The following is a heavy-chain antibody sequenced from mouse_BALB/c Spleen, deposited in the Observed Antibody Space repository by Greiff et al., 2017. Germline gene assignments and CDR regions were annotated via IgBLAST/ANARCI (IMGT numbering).Heavy chain of an antibody. CDR1: GFTFSSYG. CDR3: ARYYDYDEGAMDY. V-gene: IGHV5-6-3*01. D-gene: IGHD2-4*01. J-gene: IGHJ4*01. Sequence: EVQVVESGGGLVQPGGSLKLSCAASGFTFSSYGMSWVRQTPDKRLELVATINSNGGSTYYPDSVKGRFTISRDNAKNTLYLQMSSLKSEDTAMYYCARYYDYDEGAMDYWGQGTSVTVSS. CDR2: INSNGGST.